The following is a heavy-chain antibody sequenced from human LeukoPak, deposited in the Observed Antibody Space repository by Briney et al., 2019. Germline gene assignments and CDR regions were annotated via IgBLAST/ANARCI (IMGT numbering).Heavy chain of an antibody. CDR3: AAYNPLYYGMDV. CDR1: GGSISSYY. J-gene: IGHJ6*02. CDR2: VYSSGST. D-gene: IGHD5-24*01. V-gene: IGHV4-4*07. Sequence: TSETLSLTCTVSGGSISSYYWSWIRQPAGKGLEWIGRVYSSGSTNYNPSLKSRVTMSVDTSKNHFSLKLSSVTAADTAVYYCAAYNPLYYGMDVWGQGTTVTVSS.